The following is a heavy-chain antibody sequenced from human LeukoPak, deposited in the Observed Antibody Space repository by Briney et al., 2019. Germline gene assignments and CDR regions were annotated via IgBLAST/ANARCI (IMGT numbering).Heavy chain of an antibody. Sequence: GGSLRLSCAASGFTFSSYGMHWVRQAPGKGLEWVAVIWYDGSNKYYADSVKGRFTISRDNSKNTLYLQMNSLRAEDTAVYYCPRASGWEQRPYYFDYWGQGTLVTVSS. CDR3: PRASGWEQRPYYFDY. D-gene: IGHD6-25*01. J-gene: IGHJ4*02. V-gene: IGHV3-33*01. CDR1: GFTFSSYG. CDR2: IWYDGSNK.